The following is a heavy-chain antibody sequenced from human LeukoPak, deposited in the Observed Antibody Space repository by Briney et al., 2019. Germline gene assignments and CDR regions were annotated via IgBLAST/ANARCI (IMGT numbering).Heavy chain of an antibody. Sequence: GGSLRLSCAASGFTFSSYAMSWVRQAPGKGLEWVSAISGSGGSTYYADSVKGRFTISRDNSKNTLYLQMNSLRAEDTAVYYCARDRGYCSGGSCYENDYWGQGTLVTVSS. J-gene: IGHJ4*02. CDR2: ISGSGGST. V-gene: IGHV3-23*01. CDR3: ARDRGYCSGGSCYENDY. D-gene: IGHD2-15*01. CDR1: GFTFSSYA.